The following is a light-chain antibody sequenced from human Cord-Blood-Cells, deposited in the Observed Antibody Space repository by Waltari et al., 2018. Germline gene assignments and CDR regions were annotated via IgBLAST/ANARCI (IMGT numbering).Light chain of an antibody. CDR1: SSDVGGYNY. J-gene: IGLJ1*01. V-gene: IGLV2-14*01. Sequence: QSALTQPASVSGSPGQSITISCTGTSSDVGGYNYVSWYQQHPGKAPKLMIYDVSKRASGVSHRFSGSKSGHTASLTISGLQAEDEADYYCSSYTSSSTLVFGTGTKVTVL. CDR2: DVS. CDR3: SSYTSSSTLV.